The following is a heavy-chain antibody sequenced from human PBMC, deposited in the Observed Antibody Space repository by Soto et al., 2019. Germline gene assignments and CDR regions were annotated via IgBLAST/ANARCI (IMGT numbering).Heavy chain of an antibody. CDR3: ARVERGTATTVVDAFEI. CDR1: GGSFSGYF. D-gene: IGHD1-1*01. Sequence: PSETLSLTCAVYGGSFSGYFWSWFRQPPGKGLEWIGEINHSGRTNYNLSLKSRVTISIDTPKSQFSLRVTSVTAADTAMYYCARVERGTATTVVDAFEIWGRGTMVTVSS. CDR2: INHSGRT. J-gene: IGHJ3*02. V-gene: IGHV4-34*01.